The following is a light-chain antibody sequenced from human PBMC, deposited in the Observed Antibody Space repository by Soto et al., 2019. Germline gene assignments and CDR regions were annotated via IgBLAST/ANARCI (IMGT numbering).Light chain of an antibody. Sequence: AIRMTQSPSSFSASTGDRVTITCRASQGISSYLAWYQQKPGKAPKLLIYAASTLQSGVPSRFSGSGSGTDFNLTISCLQSEDFATYYCQQYYSYPPLTFGGGTKVEIK. V-gene: IGKV1-8*01. CDR1: QGISSY. J-gene: IGKJ4*01. CDR3: QQYYSYPPLT. CDR2: AAS.